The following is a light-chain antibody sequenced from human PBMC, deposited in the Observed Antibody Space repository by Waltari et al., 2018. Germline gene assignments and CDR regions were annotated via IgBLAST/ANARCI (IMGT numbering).Light chain of an antibody. CDR2: VNSDGSH. CDR1: SAHSGTV. V-gene: IGLV4-69*01. J-gene: IGLJ3*02. Sequence: QLVLPQSPSASASLGASVKLTCPLSSAHSGTVTPWLQQQPEKGPRYLMKVNSDGSHSKGDKIPDRFSGSSSGTEHYLTIASLQSEDEADYYCQTGGHGTWVFGGGTKLTVL. CDR3: QTGGHGTWV.